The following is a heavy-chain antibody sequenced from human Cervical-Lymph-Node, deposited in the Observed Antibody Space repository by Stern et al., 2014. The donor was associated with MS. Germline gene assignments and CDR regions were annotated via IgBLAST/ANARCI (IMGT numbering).Heavy chain of an antibody. D-gene: IGHD5-12*01. V-gene: IGHV1-18*01. CDR3: ARDGDRYGDYELGYYGMDV. CDR1: GYTFTSYG. J-gene: IGHJ6*02. Sequence: QVQLGQSGTEVKKPGASVKVSCKASGYTFTSYGFSWVRQAPGQGLEWMGWISVHKGNRKYAQKFQGRVTMTTDTATSTAYMELRSLRPDDTAVYYCARDGDRYGDYELGYYGMDVWGQGTTVTVSS. CDR2: ISVHKGNR.